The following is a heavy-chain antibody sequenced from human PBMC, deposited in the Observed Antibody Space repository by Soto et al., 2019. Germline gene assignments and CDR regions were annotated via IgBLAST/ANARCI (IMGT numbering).Heavy chain of an antibody. Sequence: QVQLQESGPGLVKPSQTLSLTCTVSGGSISSGDYYWSWIRQPPGKGLEWIGYIYYSGSTYYNPYLKSRVTISVETSKNQFSLKLSSVAAADTAVYYCARVVRFLEWLDDYYYYGMDVWGQGTTVTVSS. CDR3: ARVVRFLEWLDDYYYYGMDV. J-gene: IGHJ6*02. D-gene: IGHD3-3*01. CDR2: IYYSGST. CDR1: GGSISSGDYY. V-gene: IGHV4-30-4*01.